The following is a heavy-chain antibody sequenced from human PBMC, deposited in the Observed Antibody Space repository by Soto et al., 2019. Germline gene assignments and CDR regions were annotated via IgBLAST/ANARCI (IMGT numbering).Heavy chain of an antibody. Sequence: QVQLVQSGAEVKKPGASVKVSCQASGYTFNSYGISWVRQAPGQGLEWMGWISAYKGNTNYAQKLQGRVTMTTDTATSTVYMELRSLRSDDTAVYYCASSASIYCSGGSCSYYDMDVWGQGTTVIVSS. CDR2: ISAYKGNT. V-gene: IGHV1-18*01. J-gene: IGHJ6*02. D-gene: IGHD2-15*01. CDR3: ASSASIYCSGGSCSYYDMDV. CDR1: GYTFNSYG.